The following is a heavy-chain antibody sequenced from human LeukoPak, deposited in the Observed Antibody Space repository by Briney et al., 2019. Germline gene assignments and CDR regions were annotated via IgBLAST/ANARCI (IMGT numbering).Heavy chain of an antibody. CDR2: IAYDGSRK. J-gene: IGHJ5*02. CDR1: GFTSSGYG. V-gene: IGHV3-30*03. Sequence: GRSLRLSCAASGFTSSGYGMHWVRQAPGKGLEWVTGIAYDGSRKHYADSVRGRFTISRDNSRSTMDLQMNSLRVEDTAVYHCTRYDSSRFDPWGQGTLVIVSS. CDR3: TRYDSSRFDP. D-gene: IGHD3-3*01.